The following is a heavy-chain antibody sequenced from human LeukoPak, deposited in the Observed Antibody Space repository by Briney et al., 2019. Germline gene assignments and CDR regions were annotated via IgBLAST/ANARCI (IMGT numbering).Heavy chain of an antibody. D-gene: IGHD2-21*02. CDR2: ISGSGGST. J-gene: IGHJ5*02. Sequence: PGGSLRLSCAASGFTFSSYAMSWVRQAPGKGLEWVSAISGSGGSTYYADSVKGRFTISRDNSKNTLYLQMNSLRAEDTAVYYCAKSIFRYCGGDCYEWFDPWGQGTLVTVSS. CDR3: AKSIFRYCGGDCYEWFDP. CDR1: GFTFSSYA. V-gene: IGHV3-23*01.